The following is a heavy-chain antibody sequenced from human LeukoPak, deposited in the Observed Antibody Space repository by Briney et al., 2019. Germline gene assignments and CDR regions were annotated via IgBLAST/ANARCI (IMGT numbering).Heavy chain of an antibody. CDR1: GFTFSNYA. V-gene: IGHV3-23*01. CDR2: ITGSGGTT. D-gene: IGHD5-12*01. CDR3: ATLMRGPTGYSGYGGEDY. Sequence: GGSLRLSCAASGFTFSNYAMTWVRQAQGKGLQWVSAITGSGGTTYYVDSVKGRFAISRDNSKNTLYLQMNSLRAEDTAVYYCATLMRGPTGYSGYGGEDYWGQGTLVTVSS. J-gene: IGHJ4*02.